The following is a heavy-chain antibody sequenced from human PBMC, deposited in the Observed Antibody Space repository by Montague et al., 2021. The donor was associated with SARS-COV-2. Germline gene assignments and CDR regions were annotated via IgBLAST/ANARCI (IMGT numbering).Heavy chain of an antibody. J-gene: IGHJ6*02. CDR3: ARVAVLDVFSVYYYGLDV. Sequence: SETLSLTCTVSGDSISSFYWCWIRKPPGQGLEYIGYIHYSGSTNFSPSLNIRVSIALDTSMNKFPLNLRSVTTADTAVYYYARVAVLDVFSVYYYGLDVWGQGTTVTVSS. CDR2: IHYSGST. CDR1: GDSISSFY. V-gene: IGHV4-59*01. D-gene: IGHD3-3*02.